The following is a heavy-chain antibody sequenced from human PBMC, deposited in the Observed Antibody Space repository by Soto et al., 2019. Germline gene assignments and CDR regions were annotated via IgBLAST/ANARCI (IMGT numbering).Heavy chain of an antibody. CDR1: GYTFTSYY. Sequence: ASVKVSCKASGYTFTSYYMHWVRQAPGQGLEWMGIINPSGGSTSYAQKFQGRVTMTRDTSTSTVYMELSSLRSEDTAVSYRELAKYYWGDESIYYYNGMDAWGQGTTVTV. J-gene: IGHJ6*02. CDR2: INPSGGST. CDR3: ELAKYYWGDESIYYYNGMDA. V-gene: IGHV1-46*01. D-gene: IGHD2-8*01.